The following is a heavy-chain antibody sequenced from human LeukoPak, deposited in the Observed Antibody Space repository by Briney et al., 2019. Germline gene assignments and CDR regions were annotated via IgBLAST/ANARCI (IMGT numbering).Heavy chain of an antibody. CDR2: IYSGGST. V-gene: IGHV3-66*01. CDR1: GFTVSSNY. D-gene: IGHD5-12*01. Sequence: GGSPRLSSAASGFTVSSNYMSWVRDAPGKGLEWGSVIYSGGSTHYADSVKGRFTISRDNSKNTLYLQMNSLRAEDTAVYYCARGWSGYDTVAQDAFDIWGQGKMVTVSS. CDR3: ARGWSGYDTVAQDAFDI. J-gene: IGHJ3*02.